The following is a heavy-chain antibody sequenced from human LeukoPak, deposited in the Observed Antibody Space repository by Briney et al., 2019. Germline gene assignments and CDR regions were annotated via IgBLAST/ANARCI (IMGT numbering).Heavy chain of an antibody. D-gene: IGHD2-15*01. CDR3: VRQATPHGHFDY. Sequence: GGSLRLSCAASGFSFRSYDMHWVRQATGKGAEWVSAIGIGGDTYYPGSVKGRFTISRENAKDSLYLQMNSLRAGDTAVYYCVRQATPHGHFDYWGQGILVTVSS. J-gene: IGHJ4*02. CDR1: GFSFRSYD. V-gene: IGHV3-13*01. CDR2: IGIGGDT.